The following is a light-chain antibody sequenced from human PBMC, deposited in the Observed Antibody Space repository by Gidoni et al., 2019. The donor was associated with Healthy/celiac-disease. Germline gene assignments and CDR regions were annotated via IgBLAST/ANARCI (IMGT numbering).Light chain of an antibody. Sequence: DIQMTQSPSSLSASVGDRVTITCRASQSISSYLNWYQQKPGKAPKLLIYAASSLQSGVPSRFSGSGSGTDFTLTISSLQPEDFATYYCQQSYSTLFTLXHXTKVDIK. J-gene: IGKJ3*01. V-gene: IGKV1-39*01. CDR1: QSISSY. CDR3: QQSYSTLFT. CDR2: AAS.